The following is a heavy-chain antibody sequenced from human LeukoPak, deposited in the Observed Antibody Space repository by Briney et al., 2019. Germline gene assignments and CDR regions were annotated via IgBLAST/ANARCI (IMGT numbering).Heavy chain of an antibody. Sequence: ASVKVSCKASGYTFTGYYLHWVRQAPGQGPEWMGWINPNSGGTNYAQKFQGRVTMTRDTSTTTAYMELSGLRPDDTAVYYCAKDVTPGENVNDCWGQGTLVTVSS. V-gene: IGHV1-2*02. CDR2: INPNSGGT. CDR3: AKDVTPGENVNDC. D-gene: IGHD2-15*01. J-gene: IGHJ4*02. CDR1: GYTFTGYY.